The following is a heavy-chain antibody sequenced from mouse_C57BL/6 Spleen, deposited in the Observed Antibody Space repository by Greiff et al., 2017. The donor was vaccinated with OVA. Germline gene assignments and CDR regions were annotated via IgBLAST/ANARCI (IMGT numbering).Heavy chain of an antibody. Sequence: QVQLQQPGPGLVQPSQSLSITCTVSGFSLTSYGVHWVRQSPGKGLEWLGVIWSGGSTDYNAAFISRLSISKDNSKSQVFFKINSLQADDTAIYYCARNDDYDEGAYYFDYWGQGTTLTVSS. D-gene: IGHD2-4*01. CDR1: GFSLTSYG. CDR2: IWSGGST. CDR3: ARNDDYDEGAYYFDY. V-gene: IGHV2-2*01. J-gene: IGHJ2*01.